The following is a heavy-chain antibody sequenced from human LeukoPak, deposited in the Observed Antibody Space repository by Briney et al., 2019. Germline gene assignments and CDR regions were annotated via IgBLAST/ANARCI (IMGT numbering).Heavy chain of an antibody. CDR2: ISYDGSNK. Sequence: PGRSLRLSCAASGFTFSSYGMHWVRQAPGKGLEWVAVISYDGSNKYYADSVKGRFTISRDNSKNTLYLQMNSLRAEDTAVYYCAKELRRSGWYSGAFDIWGQGTMVTVSS. V-gene: IGHV3-30*18. J-gene: IGHJ3*02. D-gene: IGHD6-19*01. CDR3: AKELRRSGWYSGAFDI. CDR1: GFTFSSYG.